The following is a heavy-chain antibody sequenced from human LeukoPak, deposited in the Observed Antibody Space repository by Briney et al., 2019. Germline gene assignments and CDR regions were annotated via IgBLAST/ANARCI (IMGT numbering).Heavy chain of an antibody. CDR3: ARVGCTGGSCYGYLVFDN. J-gene: IGHJ4*02. V-gene: IGHV3-7*01. CDR2: IKQDGSEE. D-gene: IGHD2-15*01. CDR1: GFIFSRYW. Sequence: GGSLRLSCAASGFIFSRYWMSWVRQAPGMGLEWVAHIKQDGSEEYYVDSVRGRFTISRNNARNSLYLQVNRPRAEDTAVYYCARVGCTGGSCYGYLVFDNWGQGTLVTVSS.